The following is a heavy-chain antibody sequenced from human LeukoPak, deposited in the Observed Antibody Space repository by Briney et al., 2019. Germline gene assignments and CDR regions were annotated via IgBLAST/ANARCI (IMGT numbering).Heavy chain of an antibody. CDR2: IRGGADDT. Sequence: GGSLRLSCAASGFTFRSYSMAWVRLAPGKGLEWVSVIRGGADDTSYADSVKGRFTISRGNSKNTLYLQMNSLRAEDTAVYYCAKMGEVVPAAISYYFDYWGQGTLVTVSS. CDR1: GFTFRSYS. V-gene: IGHV3-23*01. CDR3: AKMGEVVPAAISYYFDY. J-gene: IGHJ4*02. D-gene: IGHD2-2*01.